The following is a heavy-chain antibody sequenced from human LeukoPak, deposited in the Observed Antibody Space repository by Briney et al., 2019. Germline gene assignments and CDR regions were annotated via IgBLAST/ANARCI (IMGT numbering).Heavy chain of an antibody. D-gene: IGHD6-13*01. CDR3: AKDPIPRIAAAGTGSAY. J-gene: IGHJ4*02. CDR2: ISGSGGST. Sequence: GGSLRLSCAASGFTFSSYAMSWVRQAPGKGLEWVSAISGSGGSTYYADSVKGRFTISRDNSKNTLYLQMNSLRAEDTAVYYCAKDPIPRIAAAGTGSAYWGQGALVTVSS. CDR1: GFTFSSYA. V-gene: IGHV3-23*01.